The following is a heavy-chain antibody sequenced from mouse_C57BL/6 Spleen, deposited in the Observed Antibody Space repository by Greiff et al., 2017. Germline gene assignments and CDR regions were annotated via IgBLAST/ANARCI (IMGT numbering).Heavy chain of an antibody. CDR1: GFTFSSYA. J-gene: IGHJ4*01. CDR2: ISAGGSYT. Sequence: EVQLVESGGGLVKPGGSLKLSCAASGFTFSSYAMSWVRQTPEKRLEWVATISAGGSYTYYPDNVKGRFTISRDNAKNNLYLQMSHLKSEDTAMYDCARDYYGSSYDAMDYWGQGTSVTVSS. D-gene: IGHD1-1*01. V-gene: IGHV5-4*01. CDR3: ARDYYGSSYDAMDY.